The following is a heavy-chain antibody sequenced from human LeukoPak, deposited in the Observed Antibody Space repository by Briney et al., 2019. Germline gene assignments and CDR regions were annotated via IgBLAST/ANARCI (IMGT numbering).Heavy chain of an antibody. CDR1: GGSLSSGGYY. V-gene: IGHV4-31*03. Sequence: PSETLSLTCTVSGGSLSSGGYYWSWIRQHPGKGLEWIGYINYSGTTYYNPSLKSRVTISVDTSKNQLSLKLSSVTAADTAVYYCAKVSFWNYVGWGYFDYWGQGTLVTVSS. CDR3: AKVSFWNYVGWGYFDY. J-gene: IGHJ4*02. CDR2: INYSGTT. D-gene: IGHD1-7*01.